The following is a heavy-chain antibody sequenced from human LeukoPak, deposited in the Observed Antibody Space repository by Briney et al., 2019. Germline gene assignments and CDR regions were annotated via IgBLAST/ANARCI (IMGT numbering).Heavy chain of an antibody. CDR2: ISGSGGST. V-gene: IGHV3-23*01. Sequence: GGSLRLSCAASGFTFDDYAMHWVRQAPGKGLEWVSAISGSGGSTYYADSVKGRFTISRDNSKNTLYLQMNSLRAEDTAVYYCATKSSGWFNFDYWGQGTLVTVSS. J-gene: IGHJ4*02. D-gene: IGHD6-19*01. CDR1: GFTFDDYA. CDR3: ATKSSGWFNFDY.